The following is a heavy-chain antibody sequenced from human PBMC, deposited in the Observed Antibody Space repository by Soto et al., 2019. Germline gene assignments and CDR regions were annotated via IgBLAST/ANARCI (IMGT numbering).Heavy chain of an antibody. CDR2: ISYDGSNK. V-gene: IGHV3-30-3*01. CDR3: ARTVDIVATPIDY. J-gene: IGHJ4*02. D-gene: IGHD5-12*01. Sequence: GGSLRLSCAASGFTFSSYAMHWVRQAPGKGLEWVAVISYDGSNKYYADSVKGRFTISRDNSKNTLYLQMNSLRAEDTAVYYCARTVDIVATPIDYWGQGTLVTVSS. CDR1: GFTFSSYA.